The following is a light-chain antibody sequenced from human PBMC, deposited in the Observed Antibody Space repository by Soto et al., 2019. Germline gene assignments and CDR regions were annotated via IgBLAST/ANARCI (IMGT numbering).Light chain of an antibody. CDR3: QQYHSYPFT. CDR2: KAS. CDR1: QSISSY. J-gene: IGKJ4*01. V-gene: IGKV1-5*03. Sequence: DIQMTQSPSTLSASVGDTVTITCRASQSISSYLAWYRQTPGKAPKLLIHKASSLESGLPSRFSGSGSGTEFTLTVSSLQPDDFATYYCQQYHSYPFTFGGGTEVEIK.